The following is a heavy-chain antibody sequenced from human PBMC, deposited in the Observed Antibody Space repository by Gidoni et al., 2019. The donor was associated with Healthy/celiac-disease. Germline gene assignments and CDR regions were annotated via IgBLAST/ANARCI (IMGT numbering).Heavy chain of an antibody. CDR3: AKDKRYSSAGGGMDV. CDR2: ISWNSGSR. Sequence: EVQLVESGGGLVQPGRSLRRSCAASGFTFDDYAMHWVRQAPGKGLGWVSGISWNSGSRVYADAVKGRFTSSRDNAKNSLYLKMNSLRAEDTALYYCAKDKRYSSAGGGMDVWGQGTTVTVSS. D-gene: IGHD6-19*01. J-gene: IGHJ6*02. CDR1: GFTFDDYA. V-gene: IGHV3-9*01.